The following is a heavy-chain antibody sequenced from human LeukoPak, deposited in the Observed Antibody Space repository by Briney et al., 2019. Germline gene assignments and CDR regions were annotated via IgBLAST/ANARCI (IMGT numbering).Heavy chain of an antibody. CDR3: ARDPRDYGYFDY. CDR2: IGASGDTT. D-gene: IGHD4-17*01. J-gene: IGHJ4*02. CDR1: GFTFTSYP. Sequence: PGGSLRLSCAASGFTFTSYPMNWVRQAPGKGLEWVSTIGASGDTTYYADSVKGRFTISRDNAKNSLYLQMNSLRDEDTAVYYCARDPRDYGYFDYWGQGTLVTVSS. V-gene: IGHV3-23*01.